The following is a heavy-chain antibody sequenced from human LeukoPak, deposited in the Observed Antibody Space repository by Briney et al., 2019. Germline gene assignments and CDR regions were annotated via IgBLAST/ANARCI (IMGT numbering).Heavy chain of an antibody. D-gene: IGHD2-15*01. CDR1: GFTFSSYG. J-gene: IGHJ4*02. CDR2: IRYDGSNK. V-gene: IGHV3-30*02. CDR3: AKGGSGSFVVATIFDY. Sequence: GGSLRLSCVASGFTFSSYGMHWVRQAPGKGLEWVAFIRYDGSNKYYADSVKGRFTISRDNSKNTLYLQMNSLRAEDTAVYYCAKGGSGSFVVATIFDYWGQGTLVTVSS.